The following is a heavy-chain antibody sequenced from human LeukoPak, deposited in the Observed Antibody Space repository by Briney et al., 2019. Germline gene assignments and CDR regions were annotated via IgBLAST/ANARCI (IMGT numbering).Heavy chain of an antibody. Sequence: SETLSLTCAVSGYSISSGYYWGWIRQPLGKGLEWIGSIYHSGSTYYNPSLKSRVTISVDTSKNQFSLKLSSVTAADTAVYYCAREIQLGRDYWGQGTLVTVSS. CDR1: GYSISSGYY. V-gene: IGHV4-38-2*02. D-gene: IGHD5-18*01. CDR3: AREIQLGRDY. J-gene: IGHJ4*02. CDR2: IYHSGST.